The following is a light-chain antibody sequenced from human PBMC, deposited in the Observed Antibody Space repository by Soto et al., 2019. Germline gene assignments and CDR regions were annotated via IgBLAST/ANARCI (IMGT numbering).Light chain of an antibody. J-gene: IGKJ3*01. CDR2: AAS. CDR1: QGISSY. Sequence: AIRMTQSPSSLSASTGDRVTITCRASQGISSYLAWYQQKPRKAPKLLIYAASTLQSGVPSRFSGSGSGTDFTLTISCLQSEDFATYCCQQYYSYPFTVGPGTKVDIK. CDR3: QQYYSYPFT. V-gene: IGKV1-8*01.